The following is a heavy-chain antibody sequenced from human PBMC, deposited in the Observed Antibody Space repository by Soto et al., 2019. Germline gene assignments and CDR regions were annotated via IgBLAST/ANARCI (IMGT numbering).Heavy chain of an antibody. CDR2: ISFDGSNK. Sequence: GGSLRLSWAASGFTFSGHALHWVRQAPGRGLEWVAVISFDGSNKYYAVSVKGRFTISRDKSTNTLSLQMNSPITEDSAVYYCARDTSPIIAVVPDYYYSGMDVWGQGTTVTVSS. D-gene: IGHD3-22*01. J-gene: IGHJ6*02. CDR1: GFTFSGHA. V-gene: IGHV3-30-3*01. CDR3: ARDTSPIIAVVPDYYYSGMDV.